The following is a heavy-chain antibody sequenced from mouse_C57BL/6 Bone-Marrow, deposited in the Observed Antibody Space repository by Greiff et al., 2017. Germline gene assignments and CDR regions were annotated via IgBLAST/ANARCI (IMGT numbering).Heavy chain of an antibody. CDR1: GYTFTSYG. Sequence: VQLQQSGAELARPGASVKLSCKASGYTFTSYGISWVKQRTGQGLEWIGEIYPRSGNTYYNEKFKGKGTLTADKSSSTAYMELRSLTSEDSAVYVCARSIYCDYDGDWYFDVWGRGTTVTVSA. V-gene: IGHV1-81*01. CDR2: IYPRSGNT. CDR3: ARSIYCDYDGDWYFDV. J-gene: IGHJ1*03. D-gene: IGHD2-4*01.